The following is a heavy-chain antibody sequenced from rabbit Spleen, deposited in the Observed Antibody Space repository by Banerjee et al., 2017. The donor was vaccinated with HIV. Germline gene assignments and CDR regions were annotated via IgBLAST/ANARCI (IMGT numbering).Heavy chain of an antibody. D-gene: IGHD1-1*01. CDR1: GFDFSSYY. CDR3: VRGASGSGYYSL. Sequence: QLVESGGGLVQPGGSLKLSCKASGFDFSSYYMTWVRQAPGKGLEWVGYIDPVFGITNYASWVNGRFTISSHNAQNTLYLQLNSLTPADTATYFCVRGASGSGYYSLWGPGTLVTVS. CDR2: IDPVFGIT. J-gene: IGHJ4*01. V-gene: IGHV1S7*01.